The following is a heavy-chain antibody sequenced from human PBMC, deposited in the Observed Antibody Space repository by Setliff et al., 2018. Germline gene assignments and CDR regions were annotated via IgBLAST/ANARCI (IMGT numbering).Heavy chain of an antibody. V-gene: IGHV4-34*01. CDR3: ARDSELGLDALDI. CDR1: GGSFSGYY. CDR2: INHSGST. J-gene: IGHJ3*02. Sequence: PSETLSLTCAVYGGSFSGYYWSWIRQPPGKGLEWIGEINHSGSTNYNPSLKSRVTISVDTSKNQFSLHLNSVTPEDTAVYYCARDSELGLDALDIWGQGTMVTVSS. D-gene: IGHD7-27*01.